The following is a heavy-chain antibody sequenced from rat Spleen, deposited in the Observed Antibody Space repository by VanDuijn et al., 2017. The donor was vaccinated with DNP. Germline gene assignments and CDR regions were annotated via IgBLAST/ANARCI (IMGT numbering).Heavy chain of an antibody. CDR2: MSSGGNT. J-gene: IGHJ2*01. CDR1: GFSFTSYG. CDR3: TREEPRVLSYFSSLFDY. V-gene: IGHV2S12*01. D-gene: IGHD1-2*01. Sequence: VQLKESGPGLAQPSQTLSLTCTVSGFSFTSYGVSWVRQPPGKGLEWIAAMSSGGNTYYNSALKSRLSVSRDTSRSQAFLQMNSLQTEDTAIYFCTREEPRVLSYFSSLFDYWGQGVMVTVSS.